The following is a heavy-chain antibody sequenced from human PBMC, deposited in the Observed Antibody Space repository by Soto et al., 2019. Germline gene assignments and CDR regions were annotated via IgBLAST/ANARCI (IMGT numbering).Heavy chain of an antibody. Sequence: ASVKVSCKASGYTFTSYGISWVRQAPGQGLERMGWISAYNGNTNYAQKLQGRDTKTTDTSTSTAYMELRSLRSDDTAVYYCARDQWSGFESGAFDIWGQGTMVTVSS. J-gene: IGHJ3*02. D-gene: IGHD3-3*01. V-gene: IGHV1-18*01. CDR1: GYTFTSYG. CDR2: ISAYNGNT. CDR3: ARDQWSGFESGAFDI.